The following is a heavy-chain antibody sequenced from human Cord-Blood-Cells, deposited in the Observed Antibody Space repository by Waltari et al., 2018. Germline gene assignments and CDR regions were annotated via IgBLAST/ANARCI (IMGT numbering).Heavy chain of an antibody. Sequence: EVQLVESGGGLVQPGGSLRLSCAASGFTFSSYWMHWVRQAPGKGLVLASRSNSEWSSTSYADSVEGRFTISRDNAKNTLYLQMNSLRAEDTAVYYCARDPIYSSSRTYYFDYWGQGTLVTVSS. V-gene: IGHV3-74*01. CDR1: GFTFSSYW. CDR2: SNSEWSST. CDR3: ARDPIYSSSRTYYFDY. D-gene: IGHD6-13*01. J-gene: IGHJ4*02.